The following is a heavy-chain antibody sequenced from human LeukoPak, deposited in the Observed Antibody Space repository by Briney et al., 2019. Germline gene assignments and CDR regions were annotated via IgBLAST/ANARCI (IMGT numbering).Heavy chain of an antibody. CDR1: GFIFSDYG. CDR3: AKDTTPPKAGFDP. J-gene: IGHJ5*02. V-gene: IGHV3-30*02. CDR2: IRYDGSNK. D-gene: IGHD1-14*01. Sequence: GGALRLSCAVSGFIFSDYGFHWVRQAPGKGLEWVAFIRYDGSNKYYADSVKGRFTISRDNSKNTLYLQMNSLRAEDTAVYYCAKDTTPPKAGFDPWGQGTLVIVSS.